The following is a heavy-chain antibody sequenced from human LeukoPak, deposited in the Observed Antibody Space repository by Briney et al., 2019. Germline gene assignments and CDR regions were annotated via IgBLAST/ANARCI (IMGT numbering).Heavy chain of an antibody. D-gene: IGHD5-12*01. J-gene: IGHJ4*02. Sequence: GGSLRLSCAASGFTFSSYSMTWVRQAPGEGLEWVSSISSSSSYIYYADSVKGRFTISRDNAKNSLYLQMNSLRAEDTAVYYCARVDIVATISRIFDYWGQGTLVTVSS. CDR3: ARVDIVATISRIFDY. CDR1: GFTFSSYS. V-gene: IGHV3-21*01. CDR2: ISSSSSYI.